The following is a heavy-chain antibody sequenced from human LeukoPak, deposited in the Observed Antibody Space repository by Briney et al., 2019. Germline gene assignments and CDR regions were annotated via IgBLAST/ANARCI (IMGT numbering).Heavy chain of an antibody. Sequence: SETLSLTCTVSGESFSSYYWSWIRQSPGKGLEWIAYISDSGSTNHNPSLKSRVTISVDTSKKQLSLKLSSVTAADTAVYYCARHSRLHSDFYFDYWGQGNLVTVSS. CDR2: ISDSGST. J-gene: IGHJ4*02. D-gene: IGHD1-26*01. V-gene: IGHV4-59*08. CDR1: GESFSSYY. CDR3: ARHSRLHSDFYFDY.